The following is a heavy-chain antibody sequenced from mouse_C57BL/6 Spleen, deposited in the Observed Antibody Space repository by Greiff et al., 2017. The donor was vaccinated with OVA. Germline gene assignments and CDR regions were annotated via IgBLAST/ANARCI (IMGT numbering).Heavy chain of an antibody. CDR1: GYTFTSYG. D-gene: IGHD3-1*01. CDR3: ARWGTAYYFDY. J-gene: IGHJ2*01. V-gene: IGHV1-52*01. Sequence: QVQLQQSGAELVRPGSSVKLSCKASGYTFTSYGMHWVKQRPIQGLEWIGTIDPYDSGTHYHQKFKGKATLTVDKSSSTAYMQLSSLTSEDSAVYYYARWGTAYYFDYWGQGTTLTVSS. CDR2: IDPYDSGT.